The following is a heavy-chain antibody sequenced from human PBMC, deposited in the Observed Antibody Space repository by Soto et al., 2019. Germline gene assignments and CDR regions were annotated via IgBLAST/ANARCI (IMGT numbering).Heavy chain of an antibody. CDR3: ARESASPSPGANYGY. D-gene: IGHD3-16*01. V-gene: IGHV1-69*08. CDR2: IIPILGIA. Sequence: QVQLVPSGAEVKKPGSSVNVSCTASGGTFSSYTLSWVRQAPGQGLEWMGRIIPILGIANYAQKFQGRVTITAAKSTSTAYMELSSLRSEDTAVYYCARESASPSPGANYGYWGQGTLVTVSS. CDR1: GGTFSSYT. J-gene: IGHJ4*02.